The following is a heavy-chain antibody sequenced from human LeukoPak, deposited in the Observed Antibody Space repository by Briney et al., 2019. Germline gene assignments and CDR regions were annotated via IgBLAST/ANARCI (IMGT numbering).Heavy chain of an antibody. CDR2: INHGGIT. Sequence: AETLSLTCAVYGGSFSGYYWNWIRQPPGKGLEWIGEINHGGITNYNPCLKSRVTISVDTSKNQFSLKLSSVTAADTAAYYCARGFSGVVASDWGQGKLVAVCS. CDR3: ARGFSGVVASD. J-gene: IGHJ4*02. V-gene: IGHV4-34*01. D-gene: IGHD2-2*01. CDR1: GGSFSGYY.